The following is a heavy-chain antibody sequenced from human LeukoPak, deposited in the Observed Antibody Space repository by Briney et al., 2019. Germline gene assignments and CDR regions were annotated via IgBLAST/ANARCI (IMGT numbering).Heavy chain of an antibody. CDR3: ARGRIQLWPSYYYDSSGYCDY. V-gene: IGHV4-34*01. D-gene: IGHD3-22*01. Sequence: SETLSLTCAVYGGSFSGYYWSWIRQPPGKGLEWIGEINHSGSTNYNPSLKSRVTISVDTSKNQFSLKLSSVTAADTAVYYCARGRIQLWPSYYYDSSGYCDYWGQGTLVTVSS. J-gene: IGHJ4*02. CDR2: INHSGST. CDR1: GGSFSGYY.